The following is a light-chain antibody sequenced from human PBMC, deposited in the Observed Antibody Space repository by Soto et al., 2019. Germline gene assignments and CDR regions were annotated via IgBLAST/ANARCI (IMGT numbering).Light chain of an antibody. CDR1: SSDVGSYNL. CDR2: EGD. J-gene: IGLJ2*01. V-gene: IGLV2-23*01. CDR3: CSYSYGSTLV. Sequence: QSALTQPASVSGSSGQSITISCTGTSSDVGSYNLVSWHQQHPGKAPKLIIYEGDKRPSGVSNRFSGSKSGNRASLTISGLQAEDEADYYCCSYSYGSTLVFGGGTKVTVL.